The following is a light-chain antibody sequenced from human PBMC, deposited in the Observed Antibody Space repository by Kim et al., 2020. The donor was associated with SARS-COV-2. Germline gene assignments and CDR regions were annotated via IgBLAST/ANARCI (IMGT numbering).Light chain of an antibody. CDR1: RTDVGTYNR. CDR3: SSYTSSNSYV. J-gene: IGLJ1*01. CDR2: EVS. V-gene: IGLV2-18*02. Sequence: GQPLTLSGAATRTDVGTYNRVSWYQQPPGTAPKLMIYEVSKRPSGVPDRFSGSKSGNAASLTISGLQADDEADYYCSSYTSSNSYVFGTGTKVTVL.